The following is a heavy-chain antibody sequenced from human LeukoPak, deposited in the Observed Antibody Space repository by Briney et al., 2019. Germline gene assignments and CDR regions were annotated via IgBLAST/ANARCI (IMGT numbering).Heavy chain of an antibody. CDR3: AKDGLVGAKTRYYYYMDV. V-gene: IGHV3-43D*03. CDR2: ISWDGGST. Sequence: GSLRLSCAASGFTFDDYAMHWVRQAPGKGLEWVSLISWDGGSTYYADSVKGRFTISRDNSKNSLYLQMNSLRAEDTALYYCAKDGLVGAKTRYYYYMDVWGKGTTVTVSS. CDR1: GFTFDDYA. J-gene: IGHJ6*03. D-gene: IGHD1-26*01.